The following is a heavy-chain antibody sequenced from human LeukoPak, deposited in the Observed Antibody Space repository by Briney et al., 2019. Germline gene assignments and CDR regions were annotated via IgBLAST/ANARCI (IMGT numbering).Heavy chain of an antibody. CDR2: ISWNRGSI. J-gene: IGHJ4*02. CDR3: ARDVALSTYHFDSSGLLDY. D-gene: IGHD3-22*01. CDR1: GFTFDDYA. Sequence: SLRLSCAASGFTFDDYAMHWVRQTPGKGLEWVSGISWNRGSIHYVDSVKGRLTISRDNAKNSLSLQMNSLRGDDTAVYYCARDVALSTYHFDSSGLLDYWGQGTLVTVSS. V-gene: IGHV3-9*01.